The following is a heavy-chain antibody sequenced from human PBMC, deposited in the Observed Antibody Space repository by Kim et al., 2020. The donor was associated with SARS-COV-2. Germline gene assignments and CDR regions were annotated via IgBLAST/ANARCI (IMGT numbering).Heavy chain of an antibody. CDR3: ARDSGCSSTICYPDAVDI. V-gene: IGHV4-59*13. CDR2: IYYSGST. CDR1: GGSMSSYY. Sequence: SETLSLMCTVSGGSMSSYYWSWIRQPPGKGLEWIGYIYYSGSTKYSSSLKGRVTMSVETSKNQFSLKLNSVTAADTAVYYCARDSGCSSTICYPDAVDIWGQGTMVTVSS. D-gene: IGHD2-2*01. J-gene: IGHJ3*02.